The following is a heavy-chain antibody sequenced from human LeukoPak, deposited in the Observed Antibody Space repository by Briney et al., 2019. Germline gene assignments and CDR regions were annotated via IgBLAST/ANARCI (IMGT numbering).Heavy chain of an antibody. V-gene: IGHV3-66*01. Sequence: GGSLRLSCAASGFTFSNYWMSWVRQAPGKGLEWVSVIYSGGSTYYADSVKGRFTISRDNSKNTLYLQMNSLRAEDTAVYYCARAKIAAAGTVYFQHWGQGTLVTVSS. D-gene: IGHD6-13*01. J-gene: IGHJ1*01. CDR2: IYSGGST. CDR3: ARAKIAAAGTVYFQH. CDR1: GFTFSNYW.